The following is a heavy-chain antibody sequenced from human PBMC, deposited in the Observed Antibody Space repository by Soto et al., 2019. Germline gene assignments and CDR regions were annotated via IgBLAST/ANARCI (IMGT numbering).Heavy chain of an antibody. CDR3: ARDLIEPGIAARPRWFDP. CDR1: GGSISSGDYY. J-gene: IGHJ5*02. CDR2: IYYSGST. Sequence: QVQLQESGPGLVKPSQTLSLTCTVSGGSISSGDYYWSWIRQPPGKGLEWFGYIYYSGSTYYNPSLKSRVTISVDTSKNQFSLKLSSVTAADTAVYYCARDLIEPGIAARPRWFDPWGQGTLVTVSS. D-gene: IGHD6-6*01. V-gene: IGHV4-30-4*01.